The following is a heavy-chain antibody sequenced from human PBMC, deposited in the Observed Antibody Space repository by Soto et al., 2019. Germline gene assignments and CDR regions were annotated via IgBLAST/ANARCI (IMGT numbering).Heavy chain of an antibody. J-gene: IGHJ4*02. CDR2: ISGYNGAT. D-gene: IGHD2-2*01. Sequence: ASVKVSCKVSGYSLSSYGVNWVRQAPGQGLEWVGWISGYNGATNYAQKFQGRVTMIADTSTATAYMELRGLRSDDTAVYYCARLREYQLSSCFDFWGQGALVTVSS. CDR3: ARLREYQLSSCFDF. CDR1: GYSLSSYG. V-gene: IGHV1-18*01.